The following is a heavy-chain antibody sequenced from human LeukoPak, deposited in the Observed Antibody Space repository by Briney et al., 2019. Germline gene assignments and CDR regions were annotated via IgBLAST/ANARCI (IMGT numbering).Heavy chain of an antibody. CDR3: AAYYYDSSGQYYFDY. Sequence: SVKVSCKASGGPFSSYDISWVRQAPRQGLEWMGGIIPIFGTANYAQKFQGRVTITADESTSTAYMELSSLRSEDAAVYYCAAYYYDSSGQYYFDYWGQGTLVTVSS. J-gene: IGHJ4*02. D-gene: IGHD3-22*01. V-gene: IGHV1-69*13. CDR2: IIPIFGTA. CDR1: GGPFSSYD.